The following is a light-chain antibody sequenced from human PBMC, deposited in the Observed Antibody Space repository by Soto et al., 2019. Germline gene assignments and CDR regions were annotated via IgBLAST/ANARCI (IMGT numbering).Light chain of an antibody. CDR2: GAS. V-gene: IGKV3-20*01. Sequence: EVVLTQSPGTLSLSPGERATLSCRASQSVNSRYLAWYQQKPDQAPRLLIYGASSRATGIPDRFSGSGSETDFALTISRLEPEDFAVYYCQQYGSSPLTFGGGTKVEIK. CDR3: QQYGSSPLT. CDR1: QSVNSRY. J-gene: IGKJ4*01.